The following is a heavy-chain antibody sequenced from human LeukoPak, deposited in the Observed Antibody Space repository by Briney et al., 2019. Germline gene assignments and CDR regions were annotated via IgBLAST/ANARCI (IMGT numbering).Heavy chain of an antibody. CDR3: AREVGATSDYYYYMDV. Sequence: ASVKVSCKASGYTFTGYYMHWVQQAPGQGLEWMGWINPNSGGTNYAQKFQGRVTMTRDTSISTAYMELSRLRSDDTAVYYCAREVGATSDYYYYMDVWGKGTTVTISS. D-gene: IGHD1-26*01. V-gene: IGHV1-2*02. J-gene: IGHJ6*03. CDR2: INPNSGGT. CDR1: GYTFTGYY.